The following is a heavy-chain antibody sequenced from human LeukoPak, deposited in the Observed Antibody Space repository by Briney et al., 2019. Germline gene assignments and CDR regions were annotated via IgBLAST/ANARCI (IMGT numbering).Heavy chain of an antibody. CDR2: ISGDGGST. V-gene: IGHV3-43*02. Sequence: GGSLRLSCAASGFTFDDYAMYWVRQAPGKGLEWVSLISGDGGSTYYADSVKGRFTISRDNSKNSLYLQMNSLRTEDTALYYCAKGVVVAATPEWYFDLWGRGTLVTVSS. J-gene: IGHJ2*01. D-gene: IGHD2-15*01. CDR1: GFTFDDYA. CDR3: AKGVVVAATPEWYFDL.